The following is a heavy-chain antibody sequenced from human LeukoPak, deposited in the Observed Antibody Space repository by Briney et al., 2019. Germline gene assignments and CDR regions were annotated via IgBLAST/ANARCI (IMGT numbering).Heavy chain of an antibody. CDR3: AKSLSSRGVIIRKTGRSFDY. D-gene: IGHD3-10*01. V-gene: IGHV3-30*02. J-gene: IGHJ4*02. Sequence: GGSLRLYCAASGFTFSSYGMHWLRQAPGKGLKGLAYTYTDGSNRYYEDSVKGRITISRDNSKNTLYLQMNSLRPEETAVYYCAKSLSSRGVIIRKTGRSFDYWGQGTVVTVSS. CDR2: TYTDGSNR. CDR1: GFTFSSYG.